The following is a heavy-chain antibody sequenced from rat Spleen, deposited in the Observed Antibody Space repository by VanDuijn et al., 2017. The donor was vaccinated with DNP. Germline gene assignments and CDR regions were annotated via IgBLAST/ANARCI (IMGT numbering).Heavy chain of an antibody. CDR2: ISYRGST. V-gene: IGHV3-1*01. CDR1: GYSITSHY. Sequence: EVQLQESGPGLVKPSQSLSLPCPVTGYSITSHYWAWFRKFPGNKMLYIEHISYRGSTHNNPSLKSRISITRDTSKNQFFLQLNSVTTEDTATYYCARWSNFFDYWGQGVMVTVSS. J-gene: IGHJ2*01. CDR3: ARWSNFFDY.